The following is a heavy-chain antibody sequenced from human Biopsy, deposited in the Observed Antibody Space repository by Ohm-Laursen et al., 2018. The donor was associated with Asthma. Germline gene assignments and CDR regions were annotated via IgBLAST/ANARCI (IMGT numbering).Heavy chain of an antibody. J-gene: IGHJ3*02. CDR1: GYTFINYA. Sequence: GASVKVSCKASGYTFINYAIHWVRQAPGQRLEWMGWINAVNGNTKYSEKFQGRVTITRDTSASTAYMDLSSLRSEDTAVYYCARTYYDFLTGQVNDALAMWGQGTVVTVSS. D-gene: IGHD3-9*01. V-gene: IGHV1-3*01. CDR2: INAVNGNT. CDR3: ARTYYDFLTGQVNDALAM.